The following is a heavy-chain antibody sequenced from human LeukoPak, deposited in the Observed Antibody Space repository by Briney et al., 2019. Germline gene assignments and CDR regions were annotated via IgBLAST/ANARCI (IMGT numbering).Heavy chain of an antibody. CDR2: ILHDGSNK. V-gene: IGHV3-30-3*01. Sequence: GGSLRLSCAASGFTFSSYAMHWVRQAPGKGLEWVAGILHDGSNKYYADSVKGRFTISRDNSKNTLSLQMNSLRADDTAVYYCGRDGDSSGYFYFGNWGQGTLVTVSS. J-gene: IGHJ4*02. CDR1: GFTFSSYA. D-gene: IGHD3-22*01. CDR3: GRDGDSSGYFYFGN.